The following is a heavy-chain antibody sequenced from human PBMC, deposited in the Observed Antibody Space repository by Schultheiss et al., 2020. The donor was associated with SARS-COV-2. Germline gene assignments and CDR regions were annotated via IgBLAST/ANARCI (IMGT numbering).Heavy chain of an antibody. CDR1: GFTFSSYA. J-gene: IGHJ4*02. Sequence: GGSLRLSCAASGFTFSSYAMSWVRQAPGKGLEWVSSISSSSSYIYYADSVKGRFTISRDNAKNSLYLQMNSLRAEDTAVYYCAREREYYDSSGLLDYWGQGTLVTVSS. D-gene: IGHD3-22*01. CDR2: ISSSSSYI. V-gene: IGHV3-21*01. CDR3: AREREYYDSSGLLDY.